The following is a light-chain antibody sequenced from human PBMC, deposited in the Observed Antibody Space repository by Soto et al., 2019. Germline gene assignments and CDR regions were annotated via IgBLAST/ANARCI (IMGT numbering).Light chain of an antibody. CDR2: WAS. V-gene: IGKV4-1*01. CDR3: QRYYNTPLT. CDR1: QSLLYRSTNKNY. Sequence: DILMTQSPESLTVSVGERATINCKSSQSLLYRSTNKNYLAWYQQKPGQPPKLLIYWASTRESGVPDRFSGSGSGTDFTLTISNVLAEDVAVYYCQRYYNTPLTFGGGTKVEIK. J-gene: IGKJ4*01.